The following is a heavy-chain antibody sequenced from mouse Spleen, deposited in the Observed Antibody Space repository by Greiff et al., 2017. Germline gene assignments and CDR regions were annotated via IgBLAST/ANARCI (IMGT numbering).Heavy chain of an antibody. CDR1: GFTFSSYA. Sequence: EVMLVESGGGLVKPGGSLKLSCAASGFTFSSYAMSWVRQTPEKRLEWVATISSGGSYTYYPDSVKGRFTISRDNAKNTLYLQMSSLRSEDTAMYYCARQLYWGQGTLVTVSA. J-gene: IGHJ3*01. V-gene: IGHV5-9-1*01. CDR3: ARQLY. CDR2: ISSGGSYT.